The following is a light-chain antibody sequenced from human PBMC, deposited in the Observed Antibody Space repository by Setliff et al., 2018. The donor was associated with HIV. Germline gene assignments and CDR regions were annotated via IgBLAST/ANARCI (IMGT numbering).Light chain of an antibody. CDR1: SSDVGGYNY. J-gene: IGLJ1*01. CDR2: EVT. V-gene: IGLV2-14*01. Sequence: QSALAQPASVSGSPGQSITISCTGTSSDVGGYNYVSWYQQHPGKAPKLIIYEVTNRPSGVSNRFSGSKSGNTASLTISGLRAEDEADYYCSSYAITNTLPFGTGTKV. CDR3: SSYAITNTLP.